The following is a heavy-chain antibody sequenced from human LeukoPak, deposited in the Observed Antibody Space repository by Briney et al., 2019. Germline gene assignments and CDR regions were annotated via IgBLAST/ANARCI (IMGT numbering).Heavy chain of an antibody. D-gene: IGHD6-19*01. Sequence: PGRSLRLSCAASGFTFSSYGMHWVRQAPGKGLEWVAVISYDGSNKYYADSVKGRFTISRDNSKNTLYLQMNSLRAEDTAVYCCAKDYRQQGSWLTYYFDYWGQGTLVTVSS. CDR2: ISYDGSNK. CDR1: GFTFSSYG. V-gene: IGHV3-30*18. CDR3: AKDYRQQGSWLTYYFDY. J-gene: IGHJ4*02.